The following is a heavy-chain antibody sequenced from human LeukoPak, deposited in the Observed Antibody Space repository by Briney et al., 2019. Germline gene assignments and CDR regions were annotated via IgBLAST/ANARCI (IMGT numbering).Heavy chain of an antibody. CDR3: ARGRGRQVGSRWHPDTHHDY. CDR2: IHYPEST. Sequence: KPSETLSLTCAVSGFSISNGFFWGWIRRPPGKGLEWIGTIHYPESTYYNPSLNSRLTMSLDASKNHFSLKLSSVTAADTAQYYCARGRGRQVGSRWHPDTHHDYWGQGILVTVSS. D-gene: IGHD3-10*01. J-gene: IGHJ4*02. V-gene: IGHV4-38-2*01. CDR1: GFSISNGFF.